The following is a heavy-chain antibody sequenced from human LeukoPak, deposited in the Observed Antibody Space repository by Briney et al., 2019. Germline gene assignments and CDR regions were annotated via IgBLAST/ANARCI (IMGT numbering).Heavy chain of an antibody. Sequence: SETLSLTCSVSGGAFSGYYWSWIRQPPGKGLEWIGEIIHSGSTNYNPSLKSRVTISVDTSKNQFSLKLSSVTAADTAVYYCARGQSDSSSSLGGLGYWGQGTLVTVSS. D-gene: IGHD6-6*01. V-gene: IGHV4-34*01. CDR1: GGAFSGYY. CDR2: IIHSGST. CDR3: ARGQSDSSSSLGGLGY. J-gene: IGHJ4*02.